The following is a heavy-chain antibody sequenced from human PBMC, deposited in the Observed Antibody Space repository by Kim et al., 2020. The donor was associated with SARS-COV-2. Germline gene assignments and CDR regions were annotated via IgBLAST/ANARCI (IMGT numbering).Heavy chain of an antibody. CDR1: GFTFSSYD. V-gene: IGHV3-13*04. CDR3: ARARPYNWKVLDY. D-gene: IGHD1-20*01. J-gene: IGHJ4*02. CDR2: IGTVGDT. Sequence: GGSLRLSCAASGFTFSSYDMHWVRQATGKGLEWVSAIGTVGDTYYPGSVKGRFTISRENTKNSLYLQMNSLRAADTAVYYCARARPYNWKVLDYWGQGTLVTVSS.